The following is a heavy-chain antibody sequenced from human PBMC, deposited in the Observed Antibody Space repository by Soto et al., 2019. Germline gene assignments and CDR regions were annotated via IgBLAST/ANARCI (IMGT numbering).Heavy chain of an antibody. J-gene: IGHJ4*02. CDR2: IYYSGST. CDR1: GGSISSGDYY. V-gene: IGHV4-30-4*01. Sequence: SETLSLTCTVSGGSISSGDYYWSWIRQPPGKGLEWIGYIYYSGSTYYNPSLKSQVTISVDTSKNQFSLKLSSVTAADTAVYYCARSSGLEYDSSGYSYYFDYWGQGTLVTVSS. D-gene: IGHD3-22*01. CDR3: ARSSGLEYDSSGYSYYFDY.